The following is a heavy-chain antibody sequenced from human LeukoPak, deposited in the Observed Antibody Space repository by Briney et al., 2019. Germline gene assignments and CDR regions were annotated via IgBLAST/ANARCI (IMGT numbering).Heavy chain of an antibody. D-gene: IGHD6-19*01. J-gene: IGHJ4*02. CDR2: IYHSGSS. Sequence: SETLSLTCTVSGYSISSGYYWGWIRQPPGKGLEWIGSIYHSGSSYYNPSLKSRVTISVDTSKNQFSLKLSSVTAADTAVYYCARHLSSGWYAVHYWGQGTLVTVSS. CDR1: GYSISSGYY. CDR3: ARHLSSGWYAVHY. V-gene: IGHV4-38-2*02.